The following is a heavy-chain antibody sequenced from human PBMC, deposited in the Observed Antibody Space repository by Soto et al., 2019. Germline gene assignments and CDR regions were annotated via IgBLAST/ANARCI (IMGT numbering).Heavy chain of an antibody. V-gene: IGHV1-69*01. CDR1: GGTFTKYA. CDR3: ASGAAGLGGSSGWPDYAFDV. Sequence: QVQLVQSGAAVRKPGSSVKVSCKASGGTFTKYAITWVRQAPRQGLEWMGGVGPLPGTTNYAQKFRGRVSVSADESTSTAYLELSSLRSEDTAVYYCASGAAGLGGSSGWPDYAFDVWGQGTMVIVSS. CDR2: VGPLPGTT. J-gene: IGHJ3*01. D-gene: IGHD6-19*01.